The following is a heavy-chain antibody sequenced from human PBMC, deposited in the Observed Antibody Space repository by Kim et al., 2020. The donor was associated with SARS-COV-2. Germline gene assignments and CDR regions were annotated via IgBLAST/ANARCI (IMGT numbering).Heavy chain of an antibody. D-gene: IGHD2-15*01. J-gene: IGHJ5*01. CDR1: GFSFTTNG. Sequence: ASVKVSCKTSGFSFTTNGISWVRQAPGQGLEWMGWISGHDSETAYAQRFQGRVTMTTDTSTSTAYMELRSLTSHDTATYYFSTTSPFVTVPAGNWLDAWG. CDR3: STTSPFVTVPAGNWLDA. V-gene: IGHV1-18*01. CDR2: ISGHDSET.